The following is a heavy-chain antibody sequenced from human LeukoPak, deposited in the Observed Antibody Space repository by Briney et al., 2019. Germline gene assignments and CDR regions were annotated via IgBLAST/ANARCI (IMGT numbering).Heavy chain of an antibody. D-gene: IGHD6-19*01. Sequence: GGSLRLSCAASGFTFSRYWMSWVRQAPGKGLEWVANIKEDGSEKYSVDSVKGRFTISRDNTKNSLFLEVNSLRAEDTAVYYCARGAVSYSSGWYGNWYFDLWGRGTLLTVSS. CDR1: GFTFSRYW. CDR2: IKEDGSEK. J-gene: IGHJ2*01. CDR3: ARGAVSYSSGWYGNWYFDL. V-gene: IGHV3-7*01.